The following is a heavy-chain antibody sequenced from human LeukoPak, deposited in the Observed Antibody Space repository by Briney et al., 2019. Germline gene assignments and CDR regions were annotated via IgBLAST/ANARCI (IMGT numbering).Heavy chain of an antibody. CDR3: AKVSSSWFLYYSDY. D-gene: IGHD6-13*01. Sequence: GGSLRLSCAASGFPFSDDWMSWVRQAPGKGLEWVGRIKKKGDGGTTDYAAPVKGRFTISRDNSKNTLYLQMNSLRAEDTAVYYCAKVSSSWFLYYSDYWGQGTLVTVSS. J-gene: IGHJ4*02. V-gene: IGHV3-15*01. CDR1: GFPFSDDW. CDR2: IKKKGDGGTT.